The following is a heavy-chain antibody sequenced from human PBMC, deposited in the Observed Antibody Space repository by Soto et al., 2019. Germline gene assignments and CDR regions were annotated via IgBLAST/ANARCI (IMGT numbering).Heavy chain of an antibody. J-gene: IGHJ6*02. D-gene: IGHD6-13*01. CDR2: INPNSGGT. CDR1: GYTFTGYY. CDR3: ARGGENIAAAGTWYYYYGMDV. Sequence: QVQLVQSGAEVKKPGASVKVSCKASGYTFTGYYMHWVRQAPGQGLEWMGWINPNSGGTNYAQKFQGWVTTTRDTYISTAYMELSRLRSDDTAVYYCARGGENIAAAGTWYYYYGMDVWGQGTTVTVSS. V-gene: IGHV1-2*04.